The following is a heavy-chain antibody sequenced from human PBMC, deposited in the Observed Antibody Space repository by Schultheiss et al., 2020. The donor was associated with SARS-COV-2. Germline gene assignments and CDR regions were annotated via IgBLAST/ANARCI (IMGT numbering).Heavy chain of an antibody. CDR2: IYYSGST. CDR1: GGSISSYY. CDR3: AILGGAVAIDY. V-gene: IGHV4-59*01. J-gene: IGHJ4*02. D-gene: IGHD6-19*01. Sequence: SETLSLTCTVSGGSISSYYWSWIRQPPGKGLEWIGYIYYSGSTNYNPSLKSRVTISVDTSKNQFSLKLSSVTAADTAVYYCAILGGAVAIDYWGQGTLVTVSS.